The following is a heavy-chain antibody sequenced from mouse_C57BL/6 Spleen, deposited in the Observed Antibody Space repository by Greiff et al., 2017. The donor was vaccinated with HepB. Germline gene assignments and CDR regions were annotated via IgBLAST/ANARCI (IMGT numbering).Heavy chain of an antibody. CDR1: GYTFTSYW. D-gene: IGHD1-1*01. Sequence: QVQLKQPGAELVKPGASVKLSCKASGYTFTSYWMHWVKQRPGQGLEWIGMIHPNSGSTNYNEKFKSKATLTVDKSSSTAYMQLSSLTSEDSAVYYCARITTVVEYYAMDYWGQGTSVTVSS. CDR3: ARITTVVEYYAMDY. V-gene: IGHV1-64*01. J-gene: IGHJ4*01. CDR2: IHPNSGST.